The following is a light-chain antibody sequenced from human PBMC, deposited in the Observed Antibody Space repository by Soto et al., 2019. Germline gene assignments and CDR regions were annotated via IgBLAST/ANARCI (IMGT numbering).Light chain of an antibody. J-gene: IGKJ5*01. CDR1: QSIANY. CDR2: AAS. Sequence: DIQMTQSPSSLSASVGDRVTITCRASQSIANYLNWYQQKPGKAPKLLMYAASTLQSGVPSRFSGSGFGTDFTLTISSLQTEDFANYYCQQNYSPPPITFGQGTRLEIK. V-gene: IGKV1-39*01. CDR3: QQNYSPPPIT.